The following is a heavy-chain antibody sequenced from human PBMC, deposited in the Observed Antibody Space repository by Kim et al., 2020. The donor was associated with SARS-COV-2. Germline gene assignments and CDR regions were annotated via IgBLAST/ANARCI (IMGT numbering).Heavy chain of an antibody. CDR2: IYHSGST. V-gene: IGHV4-59*01. Sequence: SETLSLTCTVSGGSISSYYWSWIRQPPGKGLEWIGYIYHSGSTNYNPSLKSRVTISVDTSKNQFSLKLTSVTAADTAVYYCARGSFRAAYYYYMDVWGKGTTVTVSS. J-gene: IGHJ6*03. CDR1: GGSISSYY. D-gene: IGHD6-25*01. CDR3: ARGSFRAAYYYYMDV.